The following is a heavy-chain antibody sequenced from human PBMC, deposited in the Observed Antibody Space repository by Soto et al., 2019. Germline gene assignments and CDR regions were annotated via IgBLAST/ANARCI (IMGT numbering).Heavy chain of an antibody. CDR3: AKDLFNGNDVGMDV. CDR1: GFTFTSSA. D-gene: IGHD1-1*01. Sequence: SVKVSCKASGFTFTSSAVQWVRQARGQRLEWIGWIVVGSGNTNYAQKFQERVTITRDMSTSTAYMELSSLRSEDTAVYYCAKDLFNGNDVGMDVWGQGTMVTVSS. V-gene: IGHV1-58*01. J-gene: IGHJ6*02. CDR2: IVVGSGNT.